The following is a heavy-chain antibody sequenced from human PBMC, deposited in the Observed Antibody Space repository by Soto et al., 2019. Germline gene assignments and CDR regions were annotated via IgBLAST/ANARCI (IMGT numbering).Heavy chain of an antibody. CDR3: ARRIARGSYPHWFDP. D-gene: IGHD3-16*02. CDR1: GYSFTSYW. J-gene: IGHJ5*02. CDR2: IYPGDSDT. Sequence: PGESLKISCKGSGYSFTSYWIGWVRQMPGKGLEWMGIIYPGDSDTRYSPSFQGQVTISADKSISTAYLQWSSLKASDTAMYYCARRIARGSYPHWFDPWGQGTLVTVSS. V-gene: IGHV5-51*01.